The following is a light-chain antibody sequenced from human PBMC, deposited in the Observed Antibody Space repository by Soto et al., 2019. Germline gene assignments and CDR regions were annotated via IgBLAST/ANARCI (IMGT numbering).Light chain of an antibody. Sequence: EVVMTQSPATVSVSPGEGVTLSCRASQTISNDLAWYQQKPGQAPKLIIYGASTRATGVPARFSGGGSGTEVTLTISSRQSEDFAVYYCQQNNKWPPVTFGGGTKVEIK. V-gene: IGKV3-15*01. CDR2: GAS. CDR3: QQNNKWPPVT. CDR1: QTISND. J-gene: IGKJ4*01.